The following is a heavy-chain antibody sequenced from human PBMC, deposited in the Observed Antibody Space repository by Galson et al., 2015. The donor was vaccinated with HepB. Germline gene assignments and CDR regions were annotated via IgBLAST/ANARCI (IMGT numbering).Heavy chain of an antibody. CDR1: GGSISSSSYY. D-gene: IGHD3-10*01. CDR2: IYYSGST. V-gene: IGHV4-39*07. CDR3: AREVYGSGLDY. J-gene: IGHJ4*02. Sequence: ETLSLTCTVSGGSISSSSYYWGWIRQPPGKGLEWIGSIYYSGSTYYNPSLKSRVTISVDTSKNQFSLKLSSVTAADTAVYYCAREVYGSGLDYWGQGTLVTVSS.